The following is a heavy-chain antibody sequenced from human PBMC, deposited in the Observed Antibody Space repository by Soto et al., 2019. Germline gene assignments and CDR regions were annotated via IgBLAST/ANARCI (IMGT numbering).Heavy chain of an antibody. CDR2: INSDGSST. Sequence: GGSLRLSCAASGFTFSSYWMHWVRQAPGKGLVWVSRINSDGSSTSYADSVKGRFTISRDNAKNTLYLQMNSLRAEDTAVYYCARNADYCSGGSCYSGLDYWGQGTLVTVSS. J-gene: IGHJ4*02. CDR1: GFTFSSYW. CDR3: ARNADYCSGGSCYSGLDY. V-gene: IGHV3-74*01. D-gene: IGHD2-15*01.